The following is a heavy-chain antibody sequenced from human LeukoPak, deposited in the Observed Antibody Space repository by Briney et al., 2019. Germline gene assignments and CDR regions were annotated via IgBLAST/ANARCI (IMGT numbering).Heavy chain of an antibody. Sequence: RMKSKNYGGTTYYAGPVKGRFTISRDDTKNKMYMQIDSLKTEDTAVYYCTTDPLAGWELLGYWGQGTLVTVSS. V-gene: IGHV3-15*01. J-gene: IGHJ4*02. CDR3: TTDPLAGWELLGY. CDR2: MKSKNYGGTT. D-gene: IGHD1-26*01.